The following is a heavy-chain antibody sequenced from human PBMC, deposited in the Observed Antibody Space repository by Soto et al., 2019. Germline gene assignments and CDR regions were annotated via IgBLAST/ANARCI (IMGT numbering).Heavy chain of an antibody. D-gene: IGHD3-3*01. V-gene: IGHV1-18*04. CDR3: ARVVTTIFGVVSYGWFDP. CDR1: GYTFTSYG. Sequence: ASVKVSCKASGYTFTSYGISWVRQAPGQGLEWMGWISAYNGNTNYAQKLKGRVTMTTDTSTSTAYMELRSLISDDTAVYYCARVVTTIFGVVSYGWFDPWGQGTLVTVSS. CDR2: ISAYNGNT. J-gene: IGHJ5*02.